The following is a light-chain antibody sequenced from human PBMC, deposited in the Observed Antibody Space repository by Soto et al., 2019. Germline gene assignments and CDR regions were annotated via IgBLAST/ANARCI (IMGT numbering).Light chain of an antibody. Sequence: EVVLTQSPGTLSLSPGERVTLSCRPSQSINSNYLAWYQQKPGQAPRLLIYGASRRATGIPDSFSGSGSGTYFPLTSSRLVPEGAAVYYWQQYSSSPSFGGGTKVEIK. CDR2: GAS. V-gene: IGKV3-20*01. J-gene: IGKJ4*01. CDR3: QQYSSSPS. CDR1: QSINSNY.